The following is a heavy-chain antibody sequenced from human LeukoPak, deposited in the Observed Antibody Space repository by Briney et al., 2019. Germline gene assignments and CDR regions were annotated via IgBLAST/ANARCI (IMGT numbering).Heavy chain of an antibody. D-gene: IGHD4-23*01. Sequence: SETLSLTCTVSGYSISSGYYWGWIRPPPGKGLEWIGSIYHSGSTYYNPSLKSRVTISVDTSKNQFSLKLSSVTAADTAVYYCAREEVSRWYFDYWGQGTLVTVSS. V-gene: IGHV4-38-2*02. J-gene: IGHJ4*02. CDR3: AREEVSRWYFDY. CDR1: GYSISSGYY. CDR2: IYHSGST.